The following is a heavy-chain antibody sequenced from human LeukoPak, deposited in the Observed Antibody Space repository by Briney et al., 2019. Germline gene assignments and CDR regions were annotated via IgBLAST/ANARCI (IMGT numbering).Heavy chain of an antibody. CDR1: GFTFRHYN. CDR3: AELGITMIGGV. Sequence: GGSLRLSCAASGFTFRHYNMNWVRRAPGKGLEWVSYITGSSTTIYYADSVKGRFTISRDNAKNSLYLQMNSLRAEDTAVYYCAELGITMIGGVWGKGTTVTISS. V-gene: IGHV3-48*04. J-gene: IGHJ6*04. CDR2: ITGSSTTI. D-gene: IGHD3-10*02.